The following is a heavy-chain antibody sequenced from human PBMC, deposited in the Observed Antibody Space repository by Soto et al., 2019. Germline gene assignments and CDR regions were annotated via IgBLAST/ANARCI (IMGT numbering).Heavy chain of an antibody. CDR2: ISYDGSNK. Sequence: PGGSLRLSCAASGFTFSSYAMHWVRQAPGKGPEWVAVISYDGSNKYYADSVKGRFTISRDNSKNTLYLQMNSLRAEDTAVYYCARAGHNRDYNWFDPWGQGTLVTVSS. V-gene: IGHV3-30-3*01. CDR1: GFTFSSYA. CDR3: ARAGHNRDYNWFDP. D-gene: IGHD2-21*02. J-gene: IGHJ5*02.